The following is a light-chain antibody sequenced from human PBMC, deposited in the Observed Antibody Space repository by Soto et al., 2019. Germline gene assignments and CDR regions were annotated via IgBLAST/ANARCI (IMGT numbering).Light chain of an antibody. CDR1: QSISTF. V-gene: IGKV1-39*01. Sequence: DIQMTQSPSSLSASVGDRVSVTCRARQSISTFLNWYQQRPGEAPKLLIYAASSLQSGVPSRFSGSGSGAYFTLTIGSLQPEDFATYYCQQSYTTPRTFGQGTKVEVK. CDR3: QQSYTTPRT. J-gene: IGKJ1*01. CDR2: AAS.